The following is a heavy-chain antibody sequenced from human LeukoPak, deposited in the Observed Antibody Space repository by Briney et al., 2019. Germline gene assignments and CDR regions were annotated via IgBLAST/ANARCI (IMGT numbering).Heavy chain of an antibody. CDR1: GGSISGSSYY. Sequence: SETLSLTCTVSGGSISGSSYYWAWIRQPPGKGLEWIGSGFYSGSAYYNPSLKSRVTISVDTSKNQFSLNLSSVTAADTAVYYCATYSTGFDIWGQGTVVTVSS. D-gene: IGHD6-19*01. J-gene: IGHJ3*02. CDR2: GFYSGSA. V-gene: IGHV4-39*01. CDR3: ATYSTGFDI.